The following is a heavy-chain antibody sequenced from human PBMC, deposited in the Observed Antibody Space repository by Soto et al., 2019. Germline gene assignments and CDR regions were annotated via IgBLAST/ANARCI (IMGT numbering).Heavy chain of an antibody. J-gene: IGHJ5*02. Sequence: SETLSLTCTVSGGSISSSSYYWGWIRQPPGKGLEWIGSIYYSGSTYYNPSLKSRVTISVDTSKNQFSLKLSSVTAADTAVYYCARHRFFGVVPNWFDPWGQGTLVTVSS. CDR3: ARHRFFGVVPNWFDP. CDR1: GGSISSSSYY. V-gene: IGHV4-39*01. CDR2: IYYSGST. D-gene: IGHD3-3*01.